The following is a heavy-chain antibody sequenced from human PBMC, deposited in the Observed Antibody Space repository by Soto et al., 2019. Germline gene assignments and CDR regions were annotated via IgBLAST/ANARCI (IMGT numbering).Heavy chain of an antibody. CDR1: GGSISSSSYF. CDR3: ARHGEMTIRSLNLFDP. Sequence: QLQLQESGPGLVKPSETLSLTCSVSGGSISSSSYFWGWIRQPPGKGLEWIGSMYYSGSTYYNPPRKSRVTIYVDTSKNQFSLKLSSVTAADTAVYYCARHGEMTIRSLNLFDPWGQGTLVTVSS. J-gene: IGHJ5*02. D-gene: IGHD4-17*01. V-gene: IGHV4-39*01. CDR2: MYYSGST.